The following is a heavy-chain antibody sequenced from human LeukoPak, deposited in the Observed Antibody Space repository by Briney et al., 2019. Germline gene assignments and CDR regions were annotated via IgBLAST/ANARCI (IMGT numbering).Heavy chain of an antibody. CDR3: ARGGYCSGGSCYSRRRYNWFDP. CDR2: ISAYNGNT. D-gene: IGHD2-15*01. V-gene: IGHV1-18*01. CDR1: GYTFTSYG. Sequence: ASVKVSCKASGYTFTSYGISWVRQAPGQGLEWMGWISAYNGNTNYAQKLQGRVTMTTDTSTSTAYMELRSLRSDDTAVYYCARGGYCSGGSCYSRRRYNWFDPWGQGTLVTVSS. J-gene: IGHJ5*02.